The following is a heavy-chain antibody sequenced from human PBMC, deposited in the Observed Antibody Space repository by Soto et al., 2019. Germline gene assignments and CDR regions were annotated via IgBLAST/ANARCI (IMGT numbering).Heavy chain of an antibody. CDR3: APVETLGYCTNSLCVAWDY. Sequence: QVQLVQSGAEVKKPGASVKVSCKVSGYTLTGLSMHWVRQAPGKGLEWMGGFDPEDGKRIYAQKFQVRVTMTEDTSTDTGYMELSSLRSEDTAVYYCAPVETLGYCTNSLCVAWDYWGQGTLVTVSS. V-gene: IGHV1-24*01. CDR1: GYTLTGLS. CDR2: FDPEDGKR. D-gene: IGHD2-8*01. J-gene: IGHJ4*02.